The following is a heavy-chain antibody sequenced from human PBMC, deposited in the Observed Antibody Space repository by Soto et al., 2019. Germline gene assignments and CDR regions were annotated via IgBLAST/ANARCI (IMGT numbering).Heavy chain of an antibody. J-gene: IGHJ4*01. CDR1: DLNLIRYL. CDR3: ARDPGSQILYF. CDR2: SSYDGGET. V-gene: IGHV3-30*03. Sequence: VVTMRRSCSSSDLNLIRYLIYSFLQAPGKGLEWVAASSYDGGETFYADSSKFRFTVSKEMSKNTAFLQMNALRHAETAVYFCARDPGSQILYF.